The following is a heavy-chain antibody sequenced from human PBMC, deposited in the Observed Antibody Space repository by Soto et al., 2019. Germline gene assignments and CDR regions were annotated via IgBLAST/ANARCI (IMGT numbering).Heavy chain of an antibody. D-gene: IGHD1-1*01. CDR2: MFYTGTT. CDR3: ARLGGLTEFSGPWYKLEQ. J-gene: IGHJ4*02. CDR1: RGAGFSRPSL. V-gene: IGHV4-39*02. Sequence: SVTRSLTGTPARGAGFSRPSLVVYIRQSPWRRLEWLGQMFYTGTTYYNPSLGSRIIMSVDSSKSLFSRRLSYVTAADTALYYCARLGGLTEFSGPWYKLEQWGRGILVTVCS.